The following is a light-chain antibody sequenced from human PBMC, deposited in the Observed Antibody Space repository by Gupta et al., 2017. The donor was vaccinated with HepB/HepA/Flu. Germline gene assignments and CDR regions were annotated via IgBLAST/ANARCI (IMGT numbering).Light chain of an antibody. J-gene: IGKJ1*01. Sequence: ETVMTQSPGTLSVSPGERATLSCRASQSVNSNLAWYQQKPGQAPTLLIYDASTRATGIPDRFRGGGYGTEFTLTISSRQSEDFAIYYCQQYNYWPPWTFGQGTKVEIK. V-gene: IGKV3-15*01. CDR2: DAS. CDR3: QQYNYWPPWT. CDR1: QSVNSN.